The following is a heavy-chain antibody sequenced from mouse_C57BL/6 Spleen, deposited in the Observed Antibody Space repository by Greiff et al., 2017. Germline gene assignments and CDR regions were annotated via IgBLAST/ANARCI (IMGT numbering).Heavy chain of an antibody. CDR2: ISYDGSN. V-gene: IGHV3-6*01. Sequence: EVQRVESGPGLVKPSQSLSLTCSVSGYSITSGYYWNWIRQFPGNQLEWMGDISYDGSNNYNPSLKNRISITRDTSKNQFFLKLNSVTTEDTATYYCASEGIYYGYEEFAYWGQGTLVTVSA. D-gene: IGHD2-2*01. J-gene: IGHJ3*01. CDR1: GYSITSGYY. CDR3: ASEGIYYGYEEFAY.